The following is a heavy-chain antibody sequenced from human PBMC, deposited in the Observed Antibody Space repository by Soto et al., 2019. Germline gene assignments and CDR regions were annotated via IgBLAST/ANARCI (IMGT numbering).Heavy chain of an antibody. CDR3: ARVGVVSDIVVVPAAPDKNNWFDP. CDR2: INHSGST. D-gene: IGHD2-2*01. CDR1: GGSFSGYY. J-gene: IGHJ5*02. V-gene: IGHV4-34*01. Sequence: QVQLQQWGAGLLKPSETLSLTCAVYGGSFSGYYWSWIRQPPGKGLEWIGEINHSGSTNYNPSLKSQVTISVDPSKNQFSLKLSSVTAADTAVYYCARVGVVSDIVVVPAAPDKNNWFDPWGQGTLVTFSS.